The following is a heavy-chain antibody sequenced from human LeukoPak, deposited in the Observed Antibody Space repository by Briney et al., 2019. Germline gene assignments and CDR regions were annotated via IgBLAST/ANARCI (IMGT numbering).Heavy chain of an antibody. J-gene: IGHJ5*02. CDR3: ARLGGSGSFDQSWFDP. D-gene: IGHD3-10*01. V-gene: IGHV5-51*01. Sequence: GESLKISCKGSGYSFTSYWIGWVRQMPGKGLEWMGIIYPGDSDTRYSPSFQGQVTISADKSISTAYLQWSSLKASDTATYYCARLGGSGSFDQSWFDPWGQGTLVTVSS. CDR1: GYSFTSYW. CDR2: IYPGDSDT.